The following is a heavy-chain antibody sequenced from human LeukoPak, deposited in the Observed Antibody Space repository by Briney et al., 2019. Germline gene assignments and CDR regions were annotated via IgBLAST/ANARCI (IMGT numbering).Heavy chain of an antibody. V-gene: IGHV3-73*01. CDR2: IRSKANSYAT. CDR1: GFTFSGSA. J-gene: IGHJ3*02. Sequence: PGGSLRLSCAASGFTFSGSAMHWVRQASGKGLEWVGRIRSKANSYATAYAASVKGRFTISRDDSKNTAYLQMNSLKTEDTAVYYCTRMGYYDSSGRDAFGIWGQGTMVTVSS. D-gene: IGHD3-22*01. CDR3: TRMGYYDSSGRDAFGI.